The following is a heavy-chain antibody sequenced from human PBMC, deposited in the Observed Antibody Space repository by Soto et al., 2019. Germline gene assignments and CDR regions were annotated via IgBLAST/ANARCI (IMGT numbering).Heavy chain of an antibody. V-gene: IGHV3-23*01. CDR1: GFTFSSYA. CDR2: ISGSGGST. D-gene: IGHD1-26*01. CDR3: AKPPVMGARHGWFDP. Sequence: GGSLRLSCAASGFTFSSYAMSWVRQAPGKGLEWVSAISGSGGSTYYADSVKGRFTISRDNSKNTLYLQMNSLKAEDTAVYYCAKPPVMGARHGWFDPWGQGTLVTVSS. J-gene: IGHJ5*02.